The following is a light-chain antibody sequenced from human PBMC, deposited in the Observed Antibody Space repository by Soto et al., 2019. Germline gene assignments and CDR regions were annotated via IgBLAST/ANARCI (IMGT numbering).Light chain of an antibody. CDR3: QNYNSAPPFT. CDR2: AAS. Sequence: DIPMTQSPSSLSASVGDRVTITCRASQGISNYLAWYQQKPGKVPKLLIYAASTLKSGVPSRFSGSGYGTDFTLTISSLQPEDVATYYCQNYNSAPPFTFGPGTKVDIK. CDR1: QGISNY. J-gene: IGKJ3*01. V-gene: IGKV1-27*01.